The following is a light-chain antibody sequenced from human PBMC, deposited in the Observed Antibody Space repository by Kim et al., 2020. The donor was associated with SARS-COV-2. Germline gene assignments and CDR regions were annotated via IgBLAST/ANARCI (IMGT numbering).Light chain of an antibody. CDR2: LGS. J-gene: IGKJ1*01. CDR3: MQALQTPT. V-gene: IGKV2-28*01. Sequence: EPASISCRSSQSLLHSNGYNYLDWYQQKPGQSPQLLIYLGSNRASGVPDRFSGSGSGTDFTLKISRVEAEDVGVYYCMQALQTPTFGQGTKVDIK. CDR1: QSLLHSNGYNY.